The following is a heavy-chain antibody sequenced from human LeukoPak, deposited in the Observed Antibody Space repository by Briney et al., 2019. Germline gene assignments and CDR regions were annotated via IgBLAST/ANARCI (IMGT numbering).Heavy chain of an antibody. CDR2: IIPIFGTA. Sequence: ASVKVSCKASGGTFSSYAISWVRQAPGQGLEWMGGIIPIFGTANYAQKFQGRVTITTDESTSTAYMELSSLRSEDTAVYYCASGIVGATGAFDIWGQGTMVTVSS. J-gene: IGHJ3*02. V-gene: IGHV1-69*05. D-gene: IGHD1-26*01. CDR3: ASGIVGATGAFDI. CDR1: GGTFSSYA.